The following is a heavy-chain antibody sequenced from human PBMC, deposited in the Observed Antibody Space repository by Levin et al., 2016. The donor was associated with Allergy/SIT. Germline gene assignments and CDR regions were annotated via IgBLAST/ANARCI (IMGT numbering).Heavy chain of an antibody. D-gene: IGHD6-13*01. Sequence: ASVKVSCKASGSTLSHIHWVRQAPGQGLEWMGWTNPNSGGTNYAQKLQGRVTMTTDTSTSTAYMELRSLRSDDTAVYYCARDFSVSSAVPDSSSFACWGQGTLVTVSS. V-gene: IGHV1-18*01. CDR2: TNPNSGGT. J-gene: IGHJ4*02. CDR3: ARDFSVSSAVPDSSSFAC. CDR1: GSTLSH.